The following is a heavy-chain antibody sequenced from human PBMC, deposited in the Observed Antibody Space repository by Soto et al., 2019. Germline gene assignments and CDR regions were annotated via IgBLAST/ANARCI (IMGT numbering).Heavy chain of an antibody. V-gene: IGHV1-69*13. Sequence: SVKVSCKASGGTFSSYAISWVRQAPGQGLEWKGGIIPIFGTANYAQKFQGRVTITADESTSTAYMELSSLRSEDTAVYYCAFTLYSSSYYYYGMDVWGQGTTVTVSS. J-gene: IGHJ6*02. D-gene: IGHD6-6*01. CDR3: AFTLYSSSYYYYGMDV. CDR1: GGTFSSYA. CDR2: IIPIFGTA.